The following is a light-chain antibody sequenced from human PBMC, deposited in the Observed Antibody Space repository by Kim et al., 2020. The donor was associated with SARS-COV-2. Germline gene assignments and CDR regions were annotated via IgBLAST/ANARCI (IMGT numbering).Light chain of an antibody. CDR1: SRDVGGHVY. CDR2: EVN. J-gene: IGLJ2*01. CDR3: SSYAGNDIVL. V-gene: IGLV2-8*01. Sequence: QSALTQPPSASGSPGQSVTISCTGTSRDVGGHVYVSWYQQHPGRAPKLMIFEVNKRPSGVPDRFSGSKSGNTAFLTVSGLRADDEADYYCSSYAGNDIVLFGGGTKVTVL.